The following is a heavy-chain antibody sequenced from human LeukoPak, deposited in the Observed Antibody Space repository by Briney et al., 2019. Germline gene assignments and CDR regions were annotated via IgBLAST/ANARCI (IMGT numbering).Heavy chain of an antibody. J-gene: IGHJ2*01. CDR2: ISSSSSLI. CDR3: VRDEMSYYDSGGGGPFDL. Sequence: GGSLRLSCAASGFTFSSYWMSWVRQAPGKGLEWVSSISSSSSLIFYSDSVKGRFTMSRDNPKNSLYLEMSSLRDEDTSIYYCVRDEMSYYDSGGGGPFDLWGRGTLVTVSS. V-gene: IGHV3-21*01. D-gene: IGHD3-22*01. CDR1: GFTFSSYW.